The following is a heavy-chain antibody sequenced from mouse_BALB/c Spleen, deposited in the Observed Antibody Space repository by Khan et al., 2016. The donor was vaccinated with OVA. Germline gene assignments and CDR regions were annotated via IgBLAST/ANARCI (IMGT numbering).Heavy chain of an antibody. CDR1: GYAFTTYY. CDR2: IYPGNVNT. CDR3: ARYDYFVGDAMDY. D-gene: IGHD2-4*01. V-gene: IGHV1S56*01. Sequence: QVQLQQSGPELVKPGASVRISCKASGYAFTTYYIHWVKQRPGQGLEWIGWIYPGNVNTKYNEKFKGKATLTADKSSSTVYMQLISLTSEDSAVYFCARYDYFVGDAMDYWGQGTSVTVSS. J-gene: IGHJ4*01.